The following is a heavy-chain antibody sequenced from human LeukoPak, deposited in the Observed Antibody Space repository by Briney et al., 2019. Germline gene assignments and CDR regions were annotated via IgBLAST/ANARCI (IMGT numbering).Heavy chain of an antibody. Sequence: PGGSLRLSCAASGLTFSSHVMSWVRHAPGKGLEWVSSISSSSSYIYYADSVKGRFTISRDNAKNSLYLQMNSLRAEDTAVYYCAREGDYGDFDYWGQGTLVTVSS. J-gene: IGHJ4*02. D-gene: IGHD4-17*01. CDR3: AREGDYGDFDY. V-gene: IGHV3-21*01. CDR1: GLTFSSHV. CDR2: ISSSSSYI.